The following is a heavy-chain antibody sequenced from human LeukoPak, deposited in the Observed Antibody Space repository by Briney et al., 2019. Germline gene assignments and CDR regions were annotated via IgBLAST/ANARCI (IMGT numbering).Heavy chain of an antibody. CDR2: IIPILGIA. CDR3: ARDREVVGYYYYGMDV. Sequence: ASVKVSCKASGGTFSSYAISWVRQAPGQGLEWMGRIIPILGIANYAQRFQGRVTITADKSTSTAYMELSSLRSEDTAVYYCARDREVVGYYYYGMDVWGQGTTVTVSS. J-gene: IGHJ6*02. D-gene: IGHD3-16*02. CDR1: GGTFSSYA. V-gene: IGHV1-69*04.